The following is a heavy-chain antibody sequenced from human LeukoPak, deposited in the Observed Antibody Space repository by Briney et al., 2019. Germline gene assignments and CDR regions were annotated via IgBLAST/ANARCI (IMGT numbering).Heavy chain of an antibody. CDR1: GFTFSSYS. CDR3: ARDARYYYGMDV. Sequence: GGSLRLSCAASGFTFSSYSMNWVRQAPGQGLEWVSDISSSSSTIYYADSVKGRFTISRDNAKNSLYLQMNSLRDEDTAVYYCARDARYYYGMDVWGQGTTVSVSS. CDR2: ISSSSSTI. J-gene: IGHJ6*02. V-gene: IGHV3-48*02.